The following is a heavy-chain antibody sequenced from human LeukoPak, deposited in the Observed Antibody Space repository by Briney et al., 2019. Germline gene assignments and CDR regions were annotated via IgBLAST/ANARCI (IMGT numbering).Heavy chain of an antibody. CDR1: GFTFSSYS. CDR2: ISSSGSTI. V-gene: IGHV3-48*04. CDR3: ARAPSYYYYYMDV. J-gene: IGHJ6*03. Sequence: GGSLRLSCAASGFTFSSYSMNWVRQAPGKGLEWVSYISSSGSTIYYADSVKGRFTISRDNAKNSLYLQMNSLRAEDTAVYYCARAPSYYYYYMDVWGKGTTVTISS.